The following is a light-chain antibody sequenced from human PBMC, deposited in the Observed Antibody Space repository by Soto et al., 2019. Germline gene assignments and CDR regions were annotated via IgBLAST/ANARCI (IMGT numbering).Light chain of an antibody. J-gene: IGKJ1*01. V-gene: IGKV1-5*03. CDR2: GTS. CDR1: QSISIW. CDR3: QHYNDYSWT. Sequence: DIHMTQSPSTLSASVGDRVTITCWASQSISIWLAWYQQKPGRAPNLLIYGTSSLESGVPSRFSGSGSGTEFTLTISSLQPDDFATYYCQHYNDYSWTFGQGTKVEIK.